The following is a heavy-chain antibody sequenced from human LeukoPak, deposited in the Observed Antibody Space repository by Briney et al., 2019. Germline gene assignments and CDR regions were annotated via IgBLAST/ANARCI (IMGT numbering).Heavy chain of an antibody. CDR1: GGSFSGYY. CDR2: INHSGST. CDR3: ARDRWFSSSWYGRTIDY. D-gene: IGHD6-13*01. J-gene: IGHJ4*02. Sequence: SETLSLTCAVYGGSFSGYYRSWIRQPPGKGLEWIGEINHSGSTNYNPSLKSRVTISVDTSKNQFSLKLSSVTAADTAVYYCARDRWFSSSWYGRTIDYWGQGTLVTVSS. V-gene: IGHV4-34*01.